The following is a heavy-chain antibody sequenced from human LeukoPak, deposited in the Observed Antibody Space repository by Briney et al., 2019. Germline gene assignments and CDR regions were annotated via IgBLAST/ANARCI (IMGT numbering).Heavy chain of an antibody. D-gene: IGHD2-2*02. J-gene: IGHJ4*02. CDR2: IKQDGSEK. CDR3: ARVDCSSTSCYTGFDY. Sequence: PPGGSLRLSCAASRFTFSNYAMSWVRQAPGKGLEWVANIKQDGSEKYYVDSVKGRFTISRDNAKNSLYLQMNSLRAEDTAVYYCARVDCSSTSCYTGFDYWGQGTLVTVSS. CDR1: RFTFSNYA. V-gene: IGHV3-7*01.